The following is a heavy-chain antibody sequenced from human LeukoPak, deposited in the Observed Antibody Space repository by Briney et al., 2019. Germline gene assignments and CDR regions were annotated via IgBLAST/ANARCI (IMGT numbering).Heavy chain of an antibody. J-gene: IGHJ5*02. D-gene: IGHD3-10*01. CDR2: IWYDGSNK. V-gene: IGHV3-33*01. Sequence: GRSLRFSCAASGFTFSSYGMHRVRQAPGKGLEWVAVIWYDGSNKYYADSVKGRFTISRDNSKNTLYLQMNSLRAEDTAVYYCARNLRPITMVRGVIIPVFDPWGQGTLVTVSS. CDR3: ARNLRPITMVRGVIIPVFDP. CDR1: GFTFSSYG.